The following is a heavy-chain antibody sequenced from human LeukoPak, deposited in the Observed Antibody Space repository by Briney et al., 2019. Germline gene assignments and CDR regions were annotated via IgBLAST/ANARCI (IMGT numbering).Heavy chain of an antibody. CDR3: AKGLWSGYYSEVAPFDP. D-gene: IGHD3-3*01. CDR1: GFTFDDYA. Sequence: GRSLRLSCAASGFTFDDYAMHWVRQAPGKGLEWVSGISWNSGSISYADSVKGRFTISRDNAKNSLYLQMNSLRAEDTALYYCAKGLWSGYYSEVAPFDPWGQGTLVTVSS. V-gene: IGHV3-9*01. CDR2: ISWNSGSI. J-gene: IGHJ5*02.